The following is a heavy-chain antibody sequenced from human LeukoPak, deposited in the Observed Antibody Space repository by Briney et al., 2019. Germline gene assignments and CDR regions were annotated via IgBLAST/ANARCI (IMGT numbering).Heavy chain of an antibody. J-gene: IGHJ4*01. CDR2: IGISSGNT. Sequence: GGSLRLPCAASGFNFIDCSMNWVRQAPGKGLEWISYIGISSGNTKYADSVKGRFTISRDKARNSLYLQMNSLRVEDTAMYYCARDHRYAFDNWGHGTLVTVSS. CDR3: ARDHRYAFDN. V-gene: IGHV3-48*01. D-gene: IGHD5-12*01. CDR1: GFNFIDCS.